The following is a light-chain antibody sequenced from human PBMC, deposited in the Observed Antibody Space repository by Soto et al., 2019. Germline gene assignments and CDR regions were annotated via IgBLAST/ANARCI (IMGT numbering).Light chain of an antibody. CDR1: QRVSSY. V-gene: IGKV3-11*01. Sequence: EIGLTQSPATLSLSTGETATLSCRARQRVSSYLSCYQQKPGHAHRLLLYDASNMATGIPARFSGSGSGTDFTLTISSLEPDDYALSFCQQRSNFFTSGPGTQVDI. CDR2: DAS. CDR3: QQRSNFFT. J-gene: IGKJ3*01.